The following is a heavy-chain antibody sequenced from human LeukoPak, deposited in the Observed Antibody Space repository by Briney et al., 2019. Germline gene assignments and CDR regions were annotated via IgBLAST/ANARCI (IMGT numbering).Heavy chain of an antibody. CDR2: IIPIFGTA. CDR3: ARTNYYYYYMDV. V-gene: IGHV1-69*06. Sequence: ASVKVSCKASGGTFSSYAISWVRQAPGQGLEWMGGIIPIFGTANYAQKFQGRVTITADKSTSIAYMELSSLRSEDTAVYYCARTNYYYYYMDVWGKGTTVTVSS. J-gene: IGHJ6*03. CDR1: GGTFSSYA.